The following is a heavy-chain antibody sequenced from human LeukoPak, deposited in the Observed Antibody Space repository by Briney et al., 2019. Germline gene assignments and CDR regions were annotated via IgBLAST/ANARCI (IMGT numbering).Heavy chain of an antibody. CDR1: GFTFSSYG. CDR2: ISYDGSNK. Sequence: GGSLRLSCAASGFTFSSYGMHWVRQAPGKGLEWVAVISYDGSNKYYADSVKGRFTISRDNSKNTLYLQMNSLRAEDTAVYYCAKDGGQGAFDIWGQGTMVTVSS. J-gene: IGHJ3*02. D-gene: IGHD3-16*01. V-gene: IGHV3-30*18. CDR3: AKDGGQGAFDI.